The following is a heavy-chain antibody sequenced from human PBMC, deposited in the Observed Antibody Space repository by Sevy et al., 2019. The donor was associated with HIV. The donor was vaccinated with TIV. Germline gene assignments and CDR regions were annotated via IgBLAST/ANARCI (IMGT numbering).Heavy chain of an antibody. J-gene: IGHJ5*02. V-gene: IGHV4-39*01. Sequence: SETLSLTCTVSGGSISSSSYSWGWIRQPPGKGLEWIGSIYYSGSTYYNPSLKSRVTISVDTSKNQFSLRLSSVTAADTAVYYCARRLQYVTTVTTRWFDPWGQGNLVTVSS. CDR2: IYYSGST. D-gene: IGHD4-4*01. CDR1: GGSISSSSYS. CDR3: ARRLQYVTTVTTRWFDP.